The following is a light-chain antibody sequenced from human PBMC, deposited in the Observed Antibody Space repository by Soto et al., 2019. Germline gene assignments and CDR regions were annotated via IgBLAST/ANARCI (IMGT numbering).Light chain of an antibody. CDR2: EVS. CDR3: SSNTISSSRYV. CDR1: TSDIGAYNY. J-gene: IGLJ1*01. V-gene: IGLV2-14*01. Sequence: QSALTQPASVSGSPGQSITISCSGTTSDIGAYNYVSWFQQHPGKAPKLIIYEVSSRPSGVSNRFSGSKSGNTASLTISGLQAEDEADYYCSSNTISSSRYVFGTGTRSPS.